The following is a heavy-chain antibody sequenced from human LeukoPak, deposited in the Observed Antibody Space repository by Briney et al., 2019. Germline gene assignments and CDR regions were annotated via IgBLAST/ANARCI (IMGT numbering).Heavy chain of an antibody. CDR3: AKSPSYYYDSSGYHYFDY. Sequence: ASVKVSCKASGYTFTGYYMHWVRQAPGQGLEWMGWINPNSGGTNYAQKFQGRVTMTRDTSISTAYVELSRLRSDDTAVYYCAKSPSYYYDSSGYHYFDYWGQGTLVTVSS. CDR1: GYTFTGYY. J-gene: IGHJ4*02. CDR2: INPNSGGT. D-gene: IGHD3-22*01. V-gene: IGHV1-2*02.